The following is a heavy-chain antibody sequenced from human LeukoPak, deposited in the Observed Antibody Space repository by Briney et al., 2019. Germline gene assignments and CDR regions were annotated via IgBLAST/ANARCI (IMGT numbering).Heavy chain of an antibody. D-gene: IGHD1-26*01. V-gene: IGHV3-23*01. Sequence: PGASLRLSCAASGFTFSSYAMSWVRQAPGKGLEWVSAISGSGGNTYYADSVKGRFTISRDNSKNTLYLQMNSLRAEDTAVYYCAKDLDIVGAIGGAFDIWGQGTMVTVSS. CDR3: AKDLDIVGAIGGAFDI. CDR1: GFTFSSYA. J-gene: IGHJ3*02. CDR2: ISGSGGNT.